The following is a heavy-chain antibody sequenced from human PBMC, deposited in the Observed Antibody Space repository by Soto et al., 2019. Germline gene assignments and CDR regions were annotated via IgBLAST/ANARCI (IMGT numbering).Heavy chain of an antibody. CDR2: IYHSGST. D-gene: IGHD1-26*01. Sequence: SETLCLTCSVSGGSISSGGYSWSWIRQPPGKGLEWIGYIYHSGSTYYNPSLKSRVTISVDRSKNQFSLKLSSVTAADTAVYYCARAGRNKVEHYYYGRDVWGQGTTVTVSS. CDR3: ARAGRNKVEHYYYGRDV. J-gene: IGHJ6*02. CDR1: GGSISSGGYS. V-gene: IGHV4-30-2*01.